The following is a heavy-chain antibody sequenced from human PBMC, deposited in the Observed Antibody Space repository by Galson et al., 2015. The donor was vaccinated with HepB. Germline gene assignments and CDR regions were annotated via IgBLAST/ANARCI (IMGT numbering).Heavy chain of an antibody. CDR3: ARLRGDTGAFEI. J-gene: IGHJ3*02. Sequence: TLSLTCTVSGGSISSSAFYWARIRQPPAKGLEWIGSIYYSGVTYYNPSLKSRVILSVDTSKNQFSLRLTSVTAADTAVYYCARLRGDTGAFEIWGQGTMVTVSA. V-gene: IGHV4-39*01. CDR2: IYYSGVT. D-gene: IGHD2-21*01. CDR1: GGSISSSAFY.